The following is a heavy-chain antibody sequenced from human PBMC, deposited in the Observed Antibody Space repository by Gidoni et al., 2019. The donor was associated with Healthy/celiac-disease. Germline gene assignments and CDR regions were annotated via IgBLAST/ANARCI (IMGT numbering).Heavy chain of an antibody. Sequence: QVQLQESGPGLVKPSETLSLTYTVSGGSISSYYWSWIRQPAGKGLEWIGRIYTSGSTNYNPSLKSRVTMSVDTSKNQFSLKLSSVTAAYTAVYYCARGAQYGSGSYYYDYNWFDPWGQGTLVTVSS. CDR1: GGSISSYY. V-gene: IGHV4-4*07. CDR2: IYTSGST. CDR3: ARGAQYGSGSYYYDYNWFDP. J-gene: IGHJ5*02. D-gene: IGHD3-10*01.